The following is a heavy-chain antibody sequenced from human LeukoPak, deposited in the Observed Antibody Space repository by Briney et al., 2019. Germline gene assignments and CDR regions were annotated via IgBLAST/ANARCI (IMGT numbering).Heavy chain of an antibody. CDR3: ARHGYSSGFYWFDP. V-gene: IGHV4-39*01. CDR2: IFYSGST. CDR1: GDSIISSTYY. Sequence: PSETLSLTCTVSGDSIISSTYYWGWIRQPPGKGLEWIGSIFYSGSTYYSPSLKGRITISVDTSKNLFSLNLRSVTAADTAVYYCARHGYSSGFYWFDPWGQGTLVTVSS. J-gene: IGHJ5*02. D-gene: IGHD6-19*01.